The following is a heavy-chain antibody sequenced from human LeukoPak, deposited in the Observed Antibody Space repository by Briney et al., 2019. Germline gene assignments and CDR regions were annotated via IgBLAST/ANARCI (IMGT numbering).Heavy chain of an antibody. CDR1: GGSISSYY. V-gene: IGHV4-4*07. Sequence: SETLSLTCTVSGGSISSYYWSWIRQPAGKGLEWIGRIYTSGSTNYNPPLKSRVTMSVDTSKNQFSLKLSSVTAADTAVYYCAREWGYYYGSGSYNSYYYYMDVWGKGTTVTISS. CDR2: IYTSGST. D-gene: IGHD3-10*01. J-gene: IGHJ6*03. CDR3: AREWGYYYGSGSYNSYYYYMDV.